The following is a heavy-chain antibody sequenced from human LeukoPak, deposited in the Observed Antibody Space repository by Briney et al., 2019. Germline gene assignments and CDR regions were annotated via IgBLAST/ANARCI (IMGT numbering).Heavy chain of an antibody. CDR3: ARMDWYNFDY. CDR1: GGSISSYY. Sequence: SETLSLTYTVSGGSISSYYWSWIRQPPGKGLEWIGYIYYSGSTNYNPSLKSRVTISVDTSKNQFSLKLSSVTAADTAVYYCARMDWYNFDYWGQGTLVTVSS. CDR2: IYYSGST. J-gene: IGHJ4*02. V-gene: IGHV4-59*01. D-gene: IGHD3/OR15-3a*01.